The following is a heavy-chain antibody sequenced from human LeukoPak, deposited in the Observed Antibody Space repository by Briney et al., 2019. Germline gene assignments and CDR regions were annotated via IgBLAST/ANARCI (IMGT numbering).Heavy chain of an antibody. V-gene: IGHV3-7*03. Sequence: PGGSLRLSCAASGFTMRNHWMSWVRQAPGKGLEWVADIKQDGSEIHYVDSVKGRFIISRDNAKNSLYLQMNSLRVEDTAVYSCVRGENGIQENSFDIWGQGTLVIVSS. CDR2: IKQDGSEI. CDR3: VRGENGIQENSFDI. D-gene: IGHD2/OR15-2a*01. CDR1: GFTMRNHW. J-gene: IGHJ3*02.